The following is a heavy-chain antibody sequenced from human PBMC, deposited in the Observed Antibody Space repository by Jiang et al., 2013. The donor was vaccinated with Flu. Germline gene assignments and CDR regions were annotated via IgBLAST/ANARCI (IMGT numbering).Heavy chain of an antibody. CDR3: ARLYVTAKYFDY. CDR2: IYYSGST. J-gene: IGHJ4*02. Sequence: PGLVKPSETLSLTCTVSDGSVTSVSGGSISSYYWSWIRQPPGKGLEWIGYIYYSGSTNYNPSLKSRVTISVDTSKNQFSLKLSSVTAADTAVYYCARLYVTAKYFDYWGQGTLVTVSS. D-gene: IGHD2-21*02. V-gene: IGHV4-61*01. CDR1: DGSVTSVSGGSISSYY.